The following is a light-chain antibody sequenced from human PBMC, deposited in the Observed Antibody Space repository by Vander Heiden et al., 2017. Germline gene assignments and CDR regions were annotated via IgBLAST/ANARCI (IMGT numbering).Light chain of an antibody. CDR3: QQYGSSRFT. V-gene: IGKV3-20*01. J-gene: IGKJ3*01. CDR1: QSVSSSY. CDR2: GAS. Sequence: EIVLTQSPGTLSLSPGERATLSIRASQSVSSSYLAWYQQKPGQAPRLLIYGASSRATGIPDRFSGSGSGTDFTLTISRLEPEDFAVYYCQQYGSSRFTFGPGTKVEIK.